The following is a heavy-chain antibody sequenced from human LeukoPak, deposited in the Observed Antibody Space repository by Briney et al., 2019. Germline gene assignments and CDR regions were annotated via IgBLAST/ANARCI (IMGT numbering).Heavy chain of an antibody. Sequence: SETLSLTCAVYGESFSGYYWSWIRQPPGKGLEWIGEINHSGSTNSHPSLKSRVTISVDTSNNQFSLKLSSVTAADTAIYYCARGLDMVIAVAGTWGQGTLVTVSS. J-gene: IGHJ4*02. CDR1: GESFSGYY. CDR3: ARGLDMVIAVAGT. V-gene: IGHV4-34*01. CDR2: INHSGST. D-gene: IGHD6-19*01.